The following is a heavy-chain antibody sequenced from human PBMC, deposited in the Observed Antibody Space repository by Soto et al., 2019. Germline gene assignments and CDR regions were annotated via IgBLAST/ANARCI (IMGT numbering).Heavy chain of an antibody. V-gene: IGHV1-3*01. Sequence: GASVKVSCKASGYTFTSYAMHWVRQAPGQRLEWMGWINAANGNTKYSQKFQGRVTITRDTSASTAYMELSSLRSEDTAVYYCAKDYYDSSGYYPPALLFDYWGQGTLVTVSS. CDR1: GYTFTSYA. CDR2: INAANGNT. J-gene: IGHJ4*02. D-gene: IGHD3-22*01. CDR3: AKDYYDSSGYYPPALLFDY.